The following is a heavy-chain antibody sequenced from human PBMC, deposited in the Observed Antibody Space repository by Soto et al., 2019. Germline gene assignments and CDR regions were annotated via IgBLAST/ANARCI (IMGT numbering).Heavy chain of an antibody. J-gene: IGHJ5*01. CDR1: GASVSAGY. CDR3: ARSYYDSTGFAVDS. CDR2: MYFGGSF. V-gene: IGHV4-59*02. Sequence: PSETLSLTCTVSGASVSAGYWSWIRQPPGKGLEWIGFMYFGGSFNYNPSLTSRATISVETSKNQFSMKMTSVTAADTAVYYCARSYYDSTGFAVDSRGQGTPVTVSS. D-gene: IGHD3-22*01.